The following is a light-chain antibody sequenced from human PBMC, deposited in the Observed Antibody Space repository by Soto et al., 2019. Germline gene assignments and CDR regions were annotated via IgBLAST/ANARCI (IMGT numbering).Light chain of an antibody. CDR1: QSVRSSY. V-gene: IGKV3-20*01. CDR3: KQYGSSPT. CDR2: GAS. Sequence: EIVLTQSPGTLSLSPGERATLSCRASQSVRSSYLAWYQQKPGQAPRLLIYGASSRATGIPDRFSGSGSGTDFTLTISRLEPEDLAVYYCKQYGSSPTFGGGTKVEIK. J-gene: IGKJ4*01.